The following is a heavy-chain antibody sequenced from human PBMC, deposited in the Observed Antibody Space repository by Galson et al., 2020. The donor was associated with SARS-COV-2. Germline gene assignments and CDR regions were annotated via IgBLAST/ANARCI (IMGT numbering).Heavy chain of an antibody. CDR1: GGSFRGYY. CDR2: NNHRGST. V-gene: IGHV4-34*01. J-gene: IGHJ5*02. Sequence: SETLSLTCAVYGGSFRGYYWSWIRQPQGKGLEWIGENNHRGSTNYNPSLKSRVTISVDTSKNQLSLKLSSVTAADTAVYYGARGGYSSSWYGKKNWFDPWGQGTLVTVSS. D-gene: IGHD6-13*01. CDR3: ARGGYSSSWYGKKNWFDP.